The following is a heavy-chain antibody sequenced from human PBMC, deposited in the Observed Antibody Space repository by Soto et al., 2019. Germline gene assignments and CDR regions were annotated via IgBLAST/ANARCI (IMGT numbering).Heavy chain of an antibody. CDR2: MNPKSGGT. V-gene: IGHV1-8*01. J-gene: IGHJ6*02. D-gene: IGHD1-26*01. CDR3: VIVAILKAGYYRAMEF. Sequence: QVQLVQSGAEVRQPGASVRVSCKASGYSFTGHDVNWVRQASGQGLERMGWMNPKSGGTGYAPKFQGRVTMTMDTSITTAYMDLSGMTSQDTGGYYYVIVAILKAGYYRAMEFWCQGNTVSVSS. CDR1: GYSFTGHD.